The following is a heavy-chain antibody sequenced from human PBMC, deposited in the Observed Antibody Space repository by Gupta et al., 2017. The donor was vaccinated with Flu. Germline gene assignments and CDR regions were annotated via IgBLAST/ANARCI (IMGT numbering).Heavy chain of an antibody. J-gene: IGHJ6*02. CDR2: INPSRGRT. V-gene: IGHV1-46*03. CDR3: AREGGVVSYYCGMDV. D-gene: IGHD2-8*02. CDR1: RYTFTSYY. Sequence: QVHLLQSEAEVKKPGASVKVSFKASRYTFTSYYMHWVRQAPGQGLEWMGIINPSRGRTSYAHKFQGRVTMTRDTSTSTVYMELSSLRSEATAVYYCAREGGVVSYYCGMDVWGQGTTVTVSS.